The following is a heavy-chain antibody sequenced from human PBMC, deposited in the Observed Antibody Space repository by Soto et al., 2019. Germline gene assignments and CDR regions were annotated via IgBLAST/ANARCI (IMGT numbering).Heavy chain of an antibody. J-gene: IGHJ6*02. CDR2: ISYDGSNK. Sequence: GGSLRLSCAASGFTFSSYAMHWVRQAPGKGLEWVVVISYDGSNKYYADSVKGRFTISRDNSKNTLYLQMNSLRAEDTAVYYCARDYGGSNYYYGMDVWGQGTTVTVSS. CDR1: GFTFSSYA. D-gene: IGHD4-17*01. V-gene: IGHV3-30-3*01. CDR3: ARDYGGSNYYYGMDV.